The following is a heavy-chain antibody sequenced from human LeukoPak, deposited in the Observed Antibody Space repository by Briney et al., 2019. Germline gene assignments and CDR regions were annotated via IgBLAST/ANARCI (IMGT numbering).Heavy chain of an antibody. J-gene: IGHJ4*02. CDR2: ISSSSSYI. Sequence: PGGSLTLSCPASGFTFSSYSMNWVRQAPGKGLEWVSSISSSSSYIYYADSVKGRFTISRDNAKTSLYLQMNSLRAEDTAVYYCAVDIVVVPADPVDYWGQGALVTVSS. D-gene: IGHD2-2*03. V-gene: IGHV3-21*01. CDR3: AVDIVVVPADPVDY. CDR1: GFTFSSYS.